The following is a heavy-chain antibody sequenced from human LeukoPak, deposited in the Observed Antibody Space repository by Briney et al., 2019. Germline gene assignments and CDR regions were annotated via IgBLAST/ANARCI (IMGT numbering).Heavy chain of an antibody. CDR1: GFTFSSYS. J-gene: IGHJ5*02. V-gene: IGHV3-48*04. CDR2: ISSSSSTI. D-gene: IGHD6-13*01. CDR3: ARDRGIAGFDP. Sequence: GGSLRLSCAASGFTFSSYSMNWVRQAPGKGLEWVSYISSSSSTIYYADSVKARFTISRDNAKNSLYLQMNSLRAEDTAVYYCARDRGIAGFDPWGQGTLVTVSS.